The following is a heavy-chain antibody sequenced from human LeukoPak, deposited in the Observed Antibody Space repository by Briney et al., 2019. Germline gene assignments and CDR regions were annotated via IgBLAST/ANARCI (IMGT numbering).Heavy chain of an antibody. CDR2: INHSGRN. J-gene: IGHJ6*02. V-gene: IGHV4-34*01. CDR1: GGSFSGYY. CDR3: ASLSAYYYYYGMDV. Sequence: SETLSLTCAVYGGSFSGYYWSWIRQPPGKGLEWIGEINHSGRNNYNPSLKSRVTISVDTSKNQFSLKLSSVTAADTAVYYCASLSAYYYYYGMDVWGQGTTVTVSS.